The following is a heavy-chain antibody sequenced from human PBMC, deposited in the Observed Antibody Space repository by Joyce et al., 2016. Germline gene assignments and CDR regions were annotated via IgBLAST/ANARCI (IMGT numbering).Heavy chain of an antibody. D-gene: IGHD3-3*01. CDR2: IVPMSATT. V-gene: IGHV1-69*01. CDR1: GDIFNAYG. J-gene: IGHJ4*02. CDR3: ARGRGDDFWSGYYGSIDY. Sequence: QVQLEQSGAEVKKPGSSVKVSCKTSGDIFNAYGINWVRQAPGQGLEGRGGIVPMSATTDYAQKFRGRLTISAHEPTSTVYMELSSLRSDDTGTYYCARGRGDDFWSGYYGSIDYWGQGTLVSVSS.